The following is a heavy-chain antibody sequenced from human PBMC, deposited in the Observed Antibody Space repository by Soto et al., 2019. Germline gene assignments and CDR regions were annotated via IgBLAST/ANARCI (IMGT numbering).Heavy chain of an antibody. V-gene: IGHV4-39*07. CDR2: IYYSGST. CDR1: GGSISSGSYY. Sequence: PSETLSLTCTVSGGSISSGSYYWGWIRQPPGKGLEWIGSIYYSGSTYYNPSLKSRVTISADTSKNQFSLKLSSVTAADTAVYYCARENNVLPGGYFDYWGQGTLVTVSS. CDR3: ARENNVLPGGYFDY. D-gene: IGHD3-10*01. J-gene: IGHJ4*02.